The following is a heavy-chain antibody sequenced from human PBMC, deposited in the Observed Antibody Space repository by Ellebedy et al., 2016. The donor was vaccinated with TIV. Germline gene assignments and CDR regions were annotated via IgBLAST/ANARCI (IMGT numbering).Heavy chain of an antibody. Sequence: GESLKISCAASGFTFSDYYMSWVRQAPGKGLEWVSVISSGGTTYYADSVKGRFSVSRDNANNTMYLQMNSLRAEDTAIYYCARRYTSGWAPFHYWGQGTLVTVSS. CDR3: ARRYTSGWAPFHY. CDR2: ISSGGTT. D-gene: IGHD6-19*01. V-gene: IGHV3-66*01. CDR1: GFTFSDYY. J-gene: IGHJ4*02.